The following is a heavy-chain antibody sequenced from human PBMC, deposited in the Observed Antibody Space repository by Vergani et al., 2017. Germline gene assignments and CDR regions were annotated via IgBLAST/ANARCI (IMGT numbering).Heavy chain of an antibody. CDR1: GFTLSNYD. D-gene: IGHD3-16*01. CDR3: AKHFRGWGIDY. J-gene: IGHJ4*02. Sequence: VQLVESGGGLVQPGGSLRLSCATSGFTLSNYDMQWIRQGPGKGLEFVAFIQFDGSNQYYADYVKGRFTLSRDFSKNTLYLQMNSLRTDDTATYYCAKHFRGWGIDYWGQGTQVIVSS. CDR2: IQFDGSNQ. V-gene: IGHV3-30*02.